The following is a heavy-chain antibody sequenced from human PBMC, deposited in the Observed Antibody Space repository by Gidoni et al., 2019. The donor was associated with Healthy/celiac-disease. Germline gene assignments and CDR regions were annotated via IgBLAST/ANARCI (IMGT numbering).Heavy chain of an antibody. V-gene: IGHV1-24*01. CDR3: ATGFSFAGAYFDY. CDR1: GYTLTELS. Sequence: QVQLVQSGAEVKKPGASVKVSCKVSGYTLTELSMHWVRQAPGKGLEWMGGFDPEDGETIYAQKFQGRVTMIEDTSTDTAYMELSSLRSEDTAVYYCATGFSFAGAYFDYWGQGTLVTVSS. CDR2: FDPEDGET. J-gene: IGHJ4*02. D-gene: IGHD3-10*01.